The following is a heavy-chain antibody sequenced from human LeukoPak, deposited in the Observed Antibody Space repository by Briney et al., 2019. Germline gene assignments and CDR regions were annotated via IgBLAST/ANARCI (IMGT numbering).Heavy chain of an antibody. Sequence: ASVKVSCKASGGTFSSYAISWVRQAPGQGLEWMGGIIPIFGTANYAQKFQGRVTITTDESTSTAYLELSSLRSEDTAVYYCARAHRQQETGAFDIWGQGTMVTVSS. D-gene: IGHD5-18*01. J-gene: IGHJ3*02. CDR3: ARAHRQQETGAFDI. CDR1: GGTFSSYA. V-gene: IGHV1-69*05. CDR2: IIPIFGTA.